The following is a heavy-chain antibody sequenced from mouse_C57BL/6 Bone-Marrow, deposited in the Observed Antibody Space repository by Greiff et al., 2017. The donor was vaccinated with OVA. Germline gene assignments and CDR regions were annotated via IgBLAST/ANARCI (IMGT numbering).Heavy chain of an antibody. D-gene: IGHD1-1*01. J-gene: IGHJ3*01. V-gene: IGHV1-52*01. CDR3: ARGGDYYGSSYSY. CDR1: GYTFTSYW. CDR2: IDPSDSET. Sequence: QVQLQQPGAELVRPGSSVKLSCKASGYTFTSYWMHWVKQRPIQGLEWIGNIDPSDSETHYNQKFKDKATLTVDKSSSTAYMQLSSLTSEDSAVYYCARGGDYYGSSYSYWGQGTLVTVSA.